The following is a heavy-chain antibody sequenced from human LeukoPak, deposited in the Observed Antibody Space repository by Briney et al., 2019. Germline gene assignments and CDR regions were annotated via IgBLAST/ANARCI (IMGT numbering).Heavy chain of an antibody. Sequence: PSETLSLTCTVSGGSISSGDYYWSWIRQPPGKGLEWIGYIYYSGSTYYNPSLKSRVTISVDTSKNQFSLKLSSVTAADTAVYYCATSPHEKWYYYYYMDVWGKGTTVTVSS. CDR3: ATSPHEKWYYYYYMDV. J-gene: IGHJ6*03. V-gene: IGHV4-30-4*08. CDR2: IYYSGST. D-gene: IGHD1-26*01. CDR1: GGSISSGDYY.